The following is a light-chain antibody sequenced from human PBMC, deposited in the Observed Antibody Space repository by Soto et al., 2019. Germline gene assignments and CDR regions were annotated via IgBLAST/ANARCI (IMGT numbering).Light chain of an antibody. CDR3: HHSYTTTGCT. CDR2: AAS. CDR1: QHIIFY. J-gene: IGKJ2*02. V-gene: IGKV1-39*01. Sequence: DIQMTQSPASLSASVGDRVTITCRASQHIIFYLNWYQQKPGKAPKLLIYAASNLQRGVPSRFSGSGSGTEITLTISIRQPEHEASDVYHHSYTTTGCTLGQGTKVDIK.